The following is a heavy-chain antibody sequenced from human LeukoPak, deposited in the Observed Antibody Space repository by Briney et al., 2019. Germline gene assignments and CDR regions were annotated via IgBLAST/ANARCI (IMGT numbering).Heavy chain of an antibody. Sequence: GGSLRLSCVGSGFSFRMYAMNWVRQTPGKGLDWVSTSSGSGDRTSYADSVKGRFTISRDNSKNTVYQQLSSLRAADTAVYFCAKRRDYDDYSYSRFYLESWGQGTLVTVSS. V-gene: IGHV3-23*01. D-gene: IGHD3-16*01. J-gene: IGHJ4*02. CDR3: AKRRDYDDYSYSRFYLES. CDR1: GFSFRMYA. CDR2: SSGSGDRT.